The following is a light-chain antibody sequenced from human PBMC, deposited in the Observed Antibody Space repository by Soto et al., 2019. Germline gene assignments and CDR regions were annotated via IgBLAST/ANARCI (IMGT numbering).Light chain of an antibody. J-gene: IGLJ3*02. CDR3: SSYTSSVTLV. CDR1: SSDVGGYNY. Sequence: QSALTQPAAVSGSPGQSITISCTGTSSDVGGYNYVAWYQQYPGKAPKVMIYEVTNRPSGVSNRFSGSKSGNTASLTISGLQAEDEADYYCSSYTSSVTLVFGGGTKLTVL. V-gene: IGLV2-14*01. CDR2: EVT.